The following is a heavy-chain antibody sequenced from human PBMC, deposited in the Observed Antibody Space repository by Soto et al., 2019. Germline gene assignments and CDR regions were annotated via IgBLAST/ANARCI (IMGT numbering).Heavy chain of an antibody. V-gene: IGHV4-59*08. CDR3: ARRSTVTYDY. CDR1: GGSISGSY. J-gene: IGHJ4*02. D-gene: IGHD4-17*01. Sequence: LSLTCTVSGGSISGSYWSWIRQTPGKVLEWVGYIHYSGSTNYNPSLKSRVTISVETSKNQYSLKLSAVTAADTAVYYCARRSTVTYDYWGQGILVTVSS. CDR2: IHYSGST.